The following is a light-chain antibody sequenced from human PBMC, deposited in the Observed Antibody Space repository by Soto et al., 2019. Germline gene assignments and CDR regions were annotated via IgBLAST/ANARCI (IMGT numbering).Light chain of an antibody. Sequence: QSALTQPASVSGSPGQSITISCIGTSSDIGGYNYVSWYQQHPGNAPKLMIYDVSNRPSGVSNRFSGSKSGNTASLTISGLQAEDEADYYCSSYTTSSALVLFGGGTQLTVL. CDR1: SSDIGGYNY. V-gene: IGLV2-14*03. CDR2: DVS. J-gene: IGLJ2*01. CDR3: SSYTTSSALVL.